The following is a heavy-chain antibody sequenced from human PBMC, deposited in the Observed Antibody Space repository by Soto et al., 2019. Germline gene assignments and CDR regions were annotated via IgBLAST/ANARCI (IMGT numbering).Heavy chain of an antibody. CDR1: GFTFSRYA. CDR2: INTFGDTS. D-gene: IGHD1-26*01. J-gene: IGHJ4*02. V-gene: IGHV3-23*01. CDR3: ATSKTTGTGSYDY. Sequence: EVQLLESGGGLVQPGGSLRLSCAASGFTFSRYAMSWVRQAPGRGLEWVSAINTFGDTSYYADSVKGRFTISRDNSKNTLYLQMNSLRAEDTAVYYCATSKTTGTGSYDYWGQGNLVPVSS.